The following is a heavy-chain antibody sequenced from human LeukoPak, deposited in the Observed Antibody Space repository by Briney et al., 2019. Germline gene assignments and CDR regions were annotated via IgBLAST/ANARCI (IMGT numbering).Heavy chain of an antibody. V-gene: IGHV3-21*01. Sequence: GGSLRLSCAASGVTLSTYGMYWVRQAPGKGLEWVSSITTRSTSIYYADSVKGRFTISRDNAKNSLYLQMNSLRAEDMAVYYCARDGPSSGYYYGGRIFSYFDVWGQGTMVTVSS. D-gene: IGHD3-22*01. CDR2: ITTRSTSI. CDR1: GVTLSTYG. CDR3: ARDGPSSGYYYGGRIFSYFDV. J-gene: IGHJ3*01.